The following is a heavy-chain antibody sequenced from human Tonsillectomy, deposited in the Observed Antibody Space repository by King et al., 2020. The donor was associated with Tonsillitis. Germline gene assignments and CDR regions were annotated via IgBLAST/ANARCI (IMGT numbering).Heavy chain of an antibody. Sequence: VQLVESGAEVKKPGSSVKVSCKASGGTFSSYAISWVRQAPGQGLEWMGRIIPILGIANYAQKYQGRVTITADKSTSTAYMELSSRRSEDTAVYYCARDMEGSYYAVDIWGQGTMVTVSS. CDR3: ARDMEGSYYAVDI. V-gene: IGHV1-69*09. J-gene: IGHJ3*02. CDR2: IIPILGIA. CDR1: GGTFSSYA. D-gene: IGHD1-26*01.